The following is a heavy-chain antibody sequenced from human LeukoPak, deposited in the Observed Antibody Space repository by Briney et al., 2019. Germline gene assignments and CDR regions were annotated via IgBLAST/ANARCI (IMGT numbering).Heavy chain of an antibody. D-gene: IGHD3-10*01. CDR2: INPNSGGT. CDR3: ARDSRRMVRGVLL. J-gene: IGHJ4*02. V-gene: IGHV1-2*02. Sequence: GASVKVSCKASGYTFIGYYMHWVRQAPGQGLEWMGRINPNSGGTNYAQKFQGRVTMTRDTSISTAYMELSRLRSDDTAVYYCARDSRRMVRGVLLWGQGTLVTVSS. CDR1: GYTFIGYY.